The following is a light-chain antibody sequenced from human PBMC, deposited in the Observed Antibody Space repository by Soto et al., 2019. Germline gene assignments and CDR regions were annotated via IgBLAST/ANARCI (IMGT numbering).Light chain of an antibody. CDR1: SSNIGSNT. Sequence: QAVVTQPPSASGTPGQRVTISCSGSSSNIGSNTVNWYQQLPGTAPKLLIYSSNQRPSGVPDRFSGSKSGTSASLAISGLQSEDEADYSCAAWDDSLSGLVFGGGTKLTVL. CDR2: SSN. V-gene: IGLV1-44*01. CDR3: AAWDDSLSGLV. J-gene: IGLJ2*01.